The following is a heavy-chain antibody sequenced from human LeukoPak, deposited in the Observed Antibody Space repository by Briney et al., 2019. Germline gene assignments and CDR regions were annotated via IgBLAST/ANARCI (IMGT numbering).Heavy chain of an antibody. CDR3: ARGSGEWELTWYFDY. Sequence: SGGSLRLSCAASGFTFSHYGMHWVRQAPGKGLEWVAFTRYDESLKYYAGSVRGRFTISRDNSKNTLYLQMNSLRAEDTAVYYCARGSGEWELTWYFDYWGQGTLVTVSS. V-gene: IGHV3-30*02. CDR1: GFTFSHYG. CDR2: TRYDESLK. D-gene: IGHD1-26*01. J-gene: IGHJ4*02.